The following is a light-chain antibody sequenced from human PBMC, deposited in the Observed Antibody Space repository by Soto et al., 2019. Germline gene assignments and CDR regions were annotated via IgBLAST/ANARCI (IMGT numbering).Light chain of an antibody. V-gene: IGKV1-12*01. Sequence: DIQMTQSPSSVSASVVDRLTNTFRASQGISGWLAWYQQKPGKAPNLLIYDASTLQNGVPSRFSGSGSGTYFTLTISNLQPEDFATYYCQQGNSFPFTFGQGTRLEIK. CDR3: QQGNSFPFT. CDR2: DAS. CDR1: QGISGW. J-gene: IGKJ5*01.